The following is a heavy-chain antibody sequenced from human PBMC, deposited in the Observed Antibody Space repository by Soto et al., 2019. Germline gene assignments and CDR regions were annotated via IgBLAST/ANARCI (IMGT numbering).Heavy chain of an antibody. CDR1: GFTFSSYW. J-gene: IGHJ6*02. CDR2: IKQDGSEK. V-gene: IGHV3-7*01. Sequence: GSLRLSCAASGFTFSSYWMSWVRQAPGKGLEWVANIKQDGSEKYYVDSVKGRFTISRDNAKNSLYLQMNSLRAEDTAVYYCARESYSSSYWTKYYYGMDVWGQGTTVTVSS. CDR3: ARESYSSSYWTKYYYGMDV. D-gene: IGHD6-13*01.